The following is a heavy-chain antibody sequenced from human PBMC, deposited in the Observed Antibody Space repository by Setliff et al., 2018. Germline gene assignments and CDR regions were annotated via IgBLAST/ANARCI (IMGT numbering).Heavy chain of an antibody. J-gene: IGHJ4*02. Sequence: KPSETLSLTCTVSDGSISTYYWSWIRQPPGRGLEYIGYIYTSGIINYNPSLKSRVTMSLDTSKNQFSLSLTSVTAADTAMYFCARTARVPDCSGQGILVTVSS. CDR3: ARTARVPDC. CDR2: IYTSGII. CDR1: DGSISTYY. V-gene: IGHV4-4*08.